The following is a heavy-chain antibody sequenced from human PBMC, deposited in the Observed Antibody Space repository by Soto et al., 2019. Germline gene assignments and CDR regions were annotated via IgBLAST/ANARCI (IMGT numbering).Heavy chain of an antibody. CDR1: GYTFTSYG. V-gene: IGHV1-18*01. CDR2: ISAYNGNT. CDR3: ATVSFLRASALDY. D-gene: IGHD3-16*02. J-gene: IGHJ4*02. Sequence: VASVKVSCKASGYTFTSYGISWVRQAPGQGLEWMGWISAYNGNTNYAQKLQGRVTMTKDTSTNTAYMELRSLRSEDTAVYYCATVSFLRASALDYWGQGTLVTVSS.